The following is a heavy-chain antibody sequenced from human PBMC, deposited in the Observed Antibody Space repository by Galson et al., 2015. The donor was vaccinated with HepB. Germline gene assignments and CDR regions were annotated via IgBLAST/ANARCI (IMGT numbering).Heavy chain of an antibody. CDR3: ARESGSGAKGY. D-gene: IGHD3-10*01. V-gene: IGHV3-30-3*01. Sequence: SLRLSCAASGFTFSSYAMHWVRQAPGKGLEWVAVISYDGSNKYYADSVKGRFTISRDNSKNTLYLQMNSLRAEDTAVYYCARESGSGAKGYWGQGTLVTVSS. CDR2: ISYDGSNK. J-gene: IGHJ4*02. CDR1: GFTFSSYA.